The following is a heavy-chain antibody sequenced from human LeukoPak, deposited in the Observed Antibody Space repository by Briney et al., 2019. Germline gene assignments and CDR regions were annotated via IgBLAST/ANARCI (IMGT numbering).Heavy chain of an antibody. J-gene: IGHJ4*02. CDR2: IIPILGIA. D-gene: IGHD2-15*01. V-gene: IGHV1-69*04. Sequence: EASVKVSCKASGGTFSSYAISWVRQAPGQGLEWMGRIIPILGIANYAQKFQGRVTITTDESTSTAYMELSSLRSEDTAVYYCAREHCSGGSCYLSDYWGQGTLVTVSS. CDR1: GGTFSSYA. CDR3: AREHCSGGSCYLSDY.